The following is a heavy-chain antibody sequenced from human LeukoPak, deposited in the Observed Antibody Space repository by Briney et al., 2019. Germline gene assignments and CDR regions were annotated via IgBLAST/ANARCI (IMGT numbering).Heavy chain of an antibody. CDR2: ISGSGGST. J-gene: IGHJ4*02. D-gene: IGHD3-22*01. Sequence: TGRSLRLSCAASGFTFSRYGMHWVRQAPGKGLEWVSAISGSGGSTYYADSVKGRFTISRDNSKNTLYLQMNSLRAEDTAVYYCAKDDYYDSSGYYYDYWGQGTLVTVSS. CDR3: AKDDYYDSSGYYYDY. CDR1: GFTFSRYG. V-gene: IGHV3-23*01.